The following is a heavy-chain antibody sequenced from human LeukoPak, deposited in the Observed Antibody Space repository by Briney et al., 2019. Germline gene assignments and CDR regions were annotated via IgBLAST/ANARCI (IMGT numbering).Heavy chain of an antibody. CDR1: GFTFSDYY. CDR3: ASDHDYGDYGRSAFDI. V-gene: IGHV3-11*04. CDR2: ISSSGSTI. Sequence: PGGSLRLXCAASGFTFSDYYMSWIRQAPGKGLEWVSYISSSGSTIYYADSVKGRFTISRDNAKNSLYLQMNSLRAEDTAVYYCASDHDYGDYGRSAFDIWGQGTMVTVSS. J-gene: IGHJ3*02. D-gene: IGHD4-17*01.